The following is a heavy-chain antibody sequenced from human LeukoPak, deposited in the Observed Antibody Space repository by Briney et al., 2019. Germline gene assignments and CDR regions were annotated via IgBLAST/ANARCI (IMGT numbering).Heavy chain of an antibody. J-gene: IGHJ3*01. CDR3: AREGTVAVPPV. Sequence: PGGSLRLSCAASGFTFSSYSMTWVRQAPGKGLEWVSSISSSSSYIYYADSVKGRFTISRDNAKNSLYLQMNSLRAEDTAVYYCAREGTVAVPPVWGQGTMVTVSS. CDR1: GFTFSSYS. V-gene: IGHV3-21*01. CDR2: ISSSSSYI. D-gene: IGHD6-19*01.